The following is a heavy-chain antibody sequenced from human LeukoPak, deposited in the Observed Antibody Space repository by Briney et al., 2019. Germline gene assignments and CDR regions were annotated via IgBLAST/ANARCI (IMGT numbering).Heavy chain of an antibody. D-gene: IGHD5-24*01. V-gene: IGHV4-4*07. J-gene: IGHJ4*02. CDR3: ARAKRRWLQFYYFDY. CDR2: IYTSGST. Sequence: PSETLSLTCTVSGGSISSYYWSWIRQPAGKGLEWIGRIYTSGSTNYNPSLKSRVTMSVDTSKNQFSLKLSSVTAADTAVYYCARAKRRWLQFYYFDYWGQGTLVTVSS. CDR1: GGSISSYY.